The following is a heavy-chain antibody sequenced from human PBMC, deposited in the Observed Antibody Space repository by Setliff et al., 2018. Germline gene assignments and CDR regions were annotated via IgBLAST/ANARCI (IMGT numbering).Heavy chain of an antibody. D-gene: IGHD5-18*01. CDR3: AREGVDTRSSTDYRYYMDV. V-gene: IGHV1-69*05. J-gene: IGHJ6*03. CDR2: TIPIFGTT. Sequence: KVSCKASGGPFSSYGISWVRQAPGQGLEWMGGTIPIFGTTNYAQKFQGRVTIITDESTSTAYMELSSLTSADTAVYYCAREGVDTRSSTDYRYYMDVWGKGTTVTVSS. CDR1: GGPFSSYG.